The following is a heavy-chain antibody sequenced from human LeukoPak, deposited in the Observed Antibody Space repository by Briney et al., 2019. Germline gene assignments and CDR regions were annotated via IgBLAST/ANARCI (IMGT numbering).Heavy chain of an antibody. D-gene: IGHD6-13*01. CDR1: GFTFDDYA. CDR3: AKSTGYSSSWYDY. Sequence: GGSLRLSCAASGFTFDDYAMHWARQAPGKGLEWVSGISWNSGSIGYADSVKGRFTISRDNAKNSLYLQMNSLRAEDTALYYCAKSTGYSSSWYDYWGQGTLVTVSS. CDR2: ISWNSGSI. V-gene: IGHV3-9*01. J-gene: IGHJ4*02.